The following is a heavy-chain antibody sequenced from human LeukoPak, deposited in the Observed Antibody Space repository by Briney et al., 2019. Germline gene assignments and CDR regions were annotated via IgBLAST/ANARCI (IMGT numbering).Heavy chain of an antibody. Sequence: GGSLRLSCAATGFTFSSYAMSWVRQAPGKGLEWVSSISGSGSSTYYADSVKGRFTISRDNSKNTLYMQMNSLRVEDTAVYYCAKGWKDIYMDVWGKGTTVTVSS. CDR2: ISGSGSST. CDR1: GFTFSSYA. D-gene: IGHD1-1*01. CDR3: AKGWKDIYMDV. J-gene: IGHJ6*03. V-gene: IGHV3-23*01.